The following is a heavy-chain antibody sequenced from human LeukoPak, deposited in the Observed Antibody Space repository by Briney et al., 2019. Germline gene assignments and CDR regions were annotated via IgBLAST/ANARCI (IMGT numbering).Heavy chain of an antibody. CDR3: ARGGFIAARLYY. CDR1: GFTFSSYA. Sequence: GRSLRLSCAASGFTFSSYAMHWVRQAPGKGLEWVAVISYDGSNKYYADSVKGRFTISRDNSRNTLYLQVNSLRAEDTAVYYCARGGFIAARLYYWGQGTLVTVSS. CDR2: ISYDGSNK. D-gene: IGHD6-6*01. V-gene: IGHV3-30-3*01. J-gene: IGHJ4*02.